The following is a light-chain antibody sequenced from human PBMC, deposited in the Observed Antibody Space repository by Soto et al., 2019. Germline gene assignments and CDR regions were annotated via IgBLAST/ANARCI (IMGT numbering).Light chain of an antibody. V-gene: IGKV3D-15*01. CDR2: AVS. CDR1: QGVAGN. Sequence: EIVMTQSPPTLSVSPGEGAALSFRASQGVAGNLALYQQKPGQAPRLLIYAVSTRAAGIPARFSGSGSETEFTLTISSLQSDDFEVYYCQQYFDWPRWTFGQGTKVDIK. J-gene: IGKJ1*01. CDR3: QQYFDWPRWT.